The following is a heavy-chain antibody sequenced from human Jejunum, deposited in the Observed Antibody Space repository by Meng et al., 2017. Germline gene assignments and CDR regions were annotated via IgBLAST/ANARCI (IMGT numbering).Heavy chain of an antibody. J-gene: IGHJ6*02. D-gene: IGHD4-11*01. CDR3: ARQGYSNSYYYSYGMDV. V-gene: IGHV5-51*01. CDR2: IYPDDSDT. CDR1: GYSFTSYW. Sequence: GESLKISCKGSGYSFTSYWIAWVRQMPGKVLEWMGIIYPDDSDTRYSPSFQGQFTISADKSISTAYLQWSSLKASDTAMYYCARQGYSNSYYYSYGMDVWGQGTTVTVSS.